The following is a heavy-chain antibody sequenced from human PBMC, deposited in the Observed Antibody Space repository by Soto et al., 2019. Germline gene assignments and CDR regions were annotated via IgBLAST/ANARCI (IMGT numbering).Heavy chain of an antibody. D-gene: IGHD3-3*01. CDR2: INHSGST. V-gene: IGHV4-34*01. J-gene: IGHJ4*02. CDR3: AKRGDFGVVTKSYYFDY. Sequence: SETLSLTCAVYGGSFSGYYWSWIRQPPGKGLEWIGEINHSGSTNHNPSLKSRVTISVDTSKNQFSLKLSSVTAADAAVYYCAKRGDFGVVTKSYYFDYWGQGTLVTVSS. CDR1: GGSFSGYY.